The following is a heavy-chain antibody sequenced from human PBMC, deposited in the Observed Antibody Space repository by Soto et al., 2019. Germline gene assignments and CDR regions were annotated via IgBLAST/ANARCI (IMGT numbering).Heavy chain of an antibody. Sequence: QVQLQESGPGLVKPSQTLSLTCTVSGGSISSGGYYWSWIRQPPGKGLEWIGYIYYSGSTYYNPSLKSRVTISVDTSKNQFSPKLSSVTAADTAVYYCARVRRGGYIPDYWGQGTLVTVSS. V-gene: IGHV4-30-4*01. J-gene: IGHJ4*02. CDR1: GGSISSGGYY. D-gene: IGHD5-12*01. CDR2: IYYSGST. CDR3: ARVRRGGYIPDY.